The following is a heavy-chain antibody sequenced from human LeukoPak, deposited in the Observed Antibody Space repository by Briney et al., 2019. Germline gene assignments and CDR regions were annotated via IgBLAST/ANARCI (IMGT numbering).Heavy chain of an antibody. V-gene: IGHV1-2*02. CDR2: INPNSGGT. CDR3: ARSDCSSTSCYYYYYYMDV. J-gene: IGHJ6*03. CDR1: GYTFTGYY. Sequence: ASVTVSCKASGYTFTGYYMHWVRQAPGQGLEWMGWINPNSGGTNYAQKFQGRVTMTRDTSISTAYMELSRLRSDDTAVYYCARSDCSSTSCYYYYYYMDVWGKGTTVTVSS. D-gene: IGHD2-2*01.